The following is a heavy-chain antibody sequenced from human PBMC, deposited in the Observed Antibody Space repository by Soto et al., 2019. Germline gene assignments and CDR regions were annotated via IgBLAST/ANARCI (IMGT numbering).Heavy chain of an antibody. CDR1: GGTFSSYA. Sequence: SVKVSCKASGGTFSSYAISWVRQAPGQGLEWMGGIIPIFGTANYAQKFQGRVTITADESTSTAYMELSSLRSEDTAVYYCARDGGGITIFGVVYFDYWGQGTLVTVSS. V-gene: IGHV1-69*13. J-gene: IGHJ4*02. CDR3: ARDGGGITIFGVVYFDY. CDR2: IIPIFGTA. D-gene: IGHD3-3*01.